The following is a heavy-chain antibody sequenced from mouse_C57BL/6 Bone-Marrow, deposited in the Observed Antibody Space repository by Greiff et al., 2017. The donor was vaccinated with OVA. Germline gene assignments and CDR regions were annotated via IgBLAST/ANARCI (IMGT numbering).Heavy chain of an antibody. J-gene: IGHJ2*01. Sequence: EVMLVESGGDLVKPGGSLKLSCAASGFTFSSYGMSWVRQTPDKRLEWVATISSGGSYTYYPDSVKGRFTISIDNAKNTLYLQMSSLKSEDTAMYYCARHRYLEFDYWGQGTTLTVSS. CDR1: GFTFSSYG. CDR2: ISSGGSYT. CDR3: ARHRYLEFDY. D-gene: IGHD2-14*01. V-gene: IGHV5-6*01.